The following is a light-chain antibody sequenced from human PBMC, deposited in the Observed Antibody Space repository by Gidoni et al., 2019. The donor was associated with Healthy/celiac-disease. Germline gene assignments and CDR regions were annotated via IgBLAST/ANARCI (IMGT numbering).Light chain of an antibody. CDR2: AAS. J-gene: IGKJ1*01. Sequence: AIRLTQSPSSFSASTGDRVTITCRASQGISSYLAWYQQKPGKAPKLLSYAASTLQSGVPARFSGSGSGTDCTLTISCLQSEDFATYYCQQYYSYPQTFGQGTKVEIK. V-gene: IGKV1-8*01. CDR1: QGISSY. CDR3: QQYYSYPQT.